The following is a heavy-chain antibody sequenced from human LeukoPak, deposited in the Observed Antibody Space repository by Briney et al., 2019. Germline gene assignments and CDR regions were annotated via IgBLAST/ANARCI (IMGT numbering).Heavy chain of an antibody. Sequence: GGSLRLSCAASGFTFSSYAMSWVRQAPEKGLEWVSAISGSGGSTYYADSVKGRFTISRDNSKNTLYLQMNSLRAEDTAVYYCAKDGGPIVVVPAAWGQGTLVTVSS. V-gene: IGHV3-23*01. CDR2: ISGSGGST. CDR1: GFTFSSYA. D-gene: IGHD2-2*01. CDR3: AKDGGPIVVVPAA. J-gene: IGHJ5*02.